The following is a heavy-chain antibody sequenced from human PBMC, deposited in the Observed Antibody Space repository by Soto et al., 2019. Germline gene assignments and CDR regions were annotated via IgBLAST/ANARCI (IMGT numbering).Heavy chain of an antibody. J-gene: IGHJ4*02. CDR1: GGSISGSSYY. V-gene: IGHV4-39*01. CDR2: IYYSGST. D-gene: IGHD3-10*01. Sequence: PSETLSLTSTVSGGSISGSSYYWGWIRHPPGKGLEWIGSIYYSGSTYYNPSLKSRVTISVDTSKNQFSLKLSSVTAADTAVYNCARHDAGYGSGSYGPFDYWGQGTLVTVSS. CDR3: ARHDAGYGSGSYGPFDY.